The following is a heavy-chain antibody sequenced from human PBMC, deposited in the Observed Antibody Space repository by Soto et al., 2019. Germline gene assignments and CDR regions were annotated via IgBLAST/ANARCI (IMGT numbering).Heavy chain of an antibody. CDR3: TTAGNVLLWFGEPKHPYYMDV. CDR2: IKSKTDGGTT. CDR1: GFTFSNAW. D-gene: IGHD3-10*01. V-gene: IGHV3-15*01. Sequence: GGSLRLSCAASGFTFSNAWMSWVRQAPGKGLEWVGRIKSKTDGGTTDYAAPVKGRFTISRDDSKNTLYLQMNSLKTEDTAVYYCTTAGNVLLWFGEPKHPYYMDVWGKGTTVTVSS. J-gene: IGHJ6*03.